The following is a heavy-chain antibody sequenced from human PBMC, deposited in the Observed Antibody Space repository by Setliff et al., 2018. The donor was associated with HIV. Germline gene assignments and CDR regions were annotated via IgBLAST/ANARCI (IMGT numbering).Heavy chain of an antibody. CDR2: ISSSSSYI. V-gene: IGHV3-21*01. D-gene: IGHD5-12*01. Sequence: GGSLRLSCAASGFTFSSYSMNWVRQAPGKGLEWVSSISSSSSYIYYADSVKGRFTISRDSAHNSLYLQMNSLRVDDTAVYYCARDPVATIPRGFDIWGQGTMVTVSS. CDR3: ARDPVATIPRGFDI. CDR1: GFTFSSYS. J-gene: IGHJ3*02.